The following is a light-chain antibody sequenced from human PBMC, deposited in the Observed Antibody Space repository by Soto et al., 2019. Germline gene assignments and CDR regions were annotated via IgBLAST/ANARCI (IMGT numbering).Light chain of an antibody. CDR3: GSYTSTMTNV. Sequence: QSVLTQPASVSGSPGQSITISYTGTSSDVGGFNSVSWYQLRPGTAPKLILYDVVDRPSGVSYRFSGSKSGNTASLTISGLQAADEADYFCGSYTSTMTNVFGSGTKVTV. J-gene: IGLJ1*01. V-gene: IGLV2-14*03. CDR1: SSDVGGFNS. CDR2: DVV.